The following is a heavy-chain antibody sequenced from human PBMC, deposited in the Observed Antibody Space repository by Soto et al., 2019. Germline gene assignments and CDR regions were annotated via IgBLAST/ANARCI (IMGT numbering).Heavy chain of an antibody. CDR2: ISTDKGKT. V-gene: IGHV1-18*01. D-gene: IGHD3-22*01. CDR3: ARNNGRENYYDSSGYWYYFDY. CDR1: GYTFTSYG. J-gene: IGHJ4*02. Sequence: ASVKVSCKTSGYTFTSYGITWVRQAPGQGLEWMGWISTDKGKTNYAQKLQGRVTMTTDTSTSTAYMELRSLRSDDTAVYYCARNNGRENYYDSSGYWYYFDYWGQGTLVTVSS.